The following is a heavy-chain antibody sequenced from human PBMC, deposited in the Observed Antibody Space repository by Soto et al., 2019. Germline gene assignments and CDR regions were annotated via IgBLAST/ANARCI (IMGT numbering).Heavy chain of an antibody. Sequence: QVQLVQSGAEVKKPGSSVKVSCKASGGPFSSYTISWVRQAPGQGLEWMGGIIPLFGAANYAQTFQGRVTISADESTSTAYMELNSLRSEDTAMYYCARSGDSGYDYVFEYWGQGTLVTVSS. CDR2: IIPLFGAA. J-gene: IGHJ4*02. V-gene: IGHV1-69*01. D-gene: IGHD5-12*01. CDR3: ARSGDSGYDYVFEY. CDR1: GGPFSSYT.